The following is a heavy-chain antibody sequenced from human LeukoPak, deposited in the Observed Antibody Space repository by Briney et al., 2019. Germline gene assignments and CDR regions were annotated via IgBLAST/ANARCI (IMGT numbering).Heavy chain of an antibody. CDR2: ISSSSSYI. Sequence: GGSLRLSCAASGFTFSSYSMNWVRHAPGKGLEWVSSISSSSSYIYYADSVKGRFTISRDNAKNSLYLQMNSLRAEDTAVYYCARDLMTTVTTVDYWGQGTLVTVSS. V-gene: IGHV3-21*01. D-gene: IGHD4-17*01. CDR3: ARDLMTTVTTVDY. CDR1: GFTFSSYS. J-gene: IGHJ4*02.